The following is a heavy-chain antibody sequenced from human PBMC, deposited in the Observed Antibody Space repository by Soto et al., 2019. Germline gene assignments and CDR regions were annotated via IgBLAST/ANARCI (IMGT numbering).Heavy chain of an antibody. CDR3: ARVRTSLDLYYYYMDV. CDR2: IYDYGCT. Sequence: SETLSLICTVSGGSISTYSWTWIRQPPGKAMEWIGYIYDYGCTYYNPSFESRVAFSVDTSKNQSSLEVTSVTAADTAIYYCARVRTSLDLYYYYMDVWGKGTTVTVSS. D-gene: IGHD2-2*01. J-gene: IGHJ6*03. V-gene: IGHV4-59*08. CDR1: GGSISTYS.